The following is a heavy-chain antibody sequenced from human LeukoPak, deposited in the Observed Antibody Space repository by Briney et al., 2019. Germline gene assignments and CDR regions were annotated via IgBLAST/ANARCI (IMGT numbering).Heavy chain of an antibody. CDR3: ARAGSYSSSRFADY. Sequence: SETLSLTCAVSGGSISSGGYSWSWIRQPPGKGLEWIGYIYHSGSTYYNPSLKSRVTISVDRSKDQFSLKLSSVTAADTAVYYCARAGSYSSSRFADYWGQGTLVTVSS. CDR2: IYHSGST. CDR1: GGSISSGGYS. V-gene: IGHV4-30-2*01. J-gene: IGHJ4*02. D-gene: IGHD6-13*01.